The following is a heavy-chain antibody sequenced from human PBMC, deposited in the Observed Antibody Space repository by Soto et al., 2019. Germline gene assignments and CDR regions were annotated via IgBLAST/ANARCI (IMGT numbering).Heavy chain of an antibody. CDR3: AKTRCSSRGRWYGFDH. D-gene: IGHD2-15*01. V-gene: IGHV3-30*18. CDR1: GFTFDTYG. J-gene: IGHJ4*02. Sequence: GSLRLSCAASGFTFDTYGMHWVRQAPGKGLEWVAIISYDGETKYYADSVKGRLTISRDNSNNTLYLQMISLRAEDTAVYHCAKTRCSSRGRWYGFDHWGKGTLVTVS. CDR2: ISYDGETK.